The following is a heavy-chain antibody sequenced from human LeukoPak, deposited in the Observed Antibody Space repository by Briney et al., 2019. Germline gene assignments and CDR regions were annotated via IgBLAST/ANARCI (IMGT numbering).Heavy chain of an antibody. D-gene: IGHD6-6*01. J-gene: IGHJ3*02. CDR2: ISSSSSYI. CDR1: GFTFSSYS. V-gene: IGHV3-21*01. Sequence: GGSLTLSCAASGFTFSSYSMNWVRQAPGKGLEWVSSISSSSSYIYYADSVKGRFTISRDNAKNSLYLQMNSLRAEDTAVYYCAFEYSSSSWGAFDIWGQGTMVTVSS. CDR3: AFEYSSSSWGAFDI.